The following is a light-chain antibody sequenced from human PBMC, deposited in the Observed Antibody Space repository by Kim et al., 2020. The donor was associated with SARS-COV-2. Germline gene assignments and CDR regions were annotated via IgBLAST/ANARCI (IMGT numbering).Light chain of an antibody. J-gene: IGLJ2*01. CDR2: YDS. Sequence: VAPGKTARSTCGGNSIGRKSIHWYQHKPGQAPVLVIYYDSDRPPGVSERFSASNSGNTATLAISSVEPGDEADYYCQVWENTLRTFGGGTQLTVL. V-gene: IGLV3-21*01. CDR3: QVWENTLRT. CDR1: SIGRKS.